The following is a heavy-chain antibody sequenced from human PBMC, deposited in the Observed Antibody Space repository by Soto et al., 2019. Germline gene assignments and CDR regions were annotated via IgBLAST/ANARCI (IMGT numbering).Heavy chain of an antibody. D-gene: IGHD2-15*01. V-gene: IGHV4-61*01. J-gene: IGHJ6*02. CDR1: GYSISSGYY. CDR3: ARSEGYRYGMDV. Sequence: PSETLSLTCAVSGYSISSGYYWGWIRQPPGKGLEWIGYIYYSGSTNYNPSLKSRVTISVDTSKNQFSLKLSSVTAADTAVYYCARSEGYRYGMDVWGHGTTVTVSS. CDR2: IYYSGST.